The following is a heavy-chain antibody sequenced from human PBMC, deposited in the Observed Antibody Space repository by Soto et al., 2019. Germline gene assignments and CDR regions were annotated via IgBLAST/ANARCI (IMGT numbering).Heavy chain of an antibody. CDR3: ARDYYGSGKKGVYNWFDP. J-gene: IGHJ5*02. CDR1: GDSVSSNSSA. D-gene: IGHD3-10*01. Sequence: SQTLSLPCGISGDSVSSNSSAWNLIRQSPSRGLEWLGRTYYRSKWYNDYAVSVKSRITINPDTSKNQFSLQLNSVTPEDTAVYYCARDYYGSGKKGVYNWFDPWGQGTLVTVSS. V-gene: IGHV6-1*01. CDR2: TYYRSKWYN.